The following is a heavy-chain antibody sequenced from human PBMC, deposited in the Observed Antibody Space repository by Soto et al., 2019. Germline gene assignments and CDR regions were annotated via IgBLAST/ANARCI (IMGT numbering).Heavy chain of an antibody. V-gene: IGHV1-18*01. CDR1: GYTFTSYG. J-gene: IGHJ5*02. CDR2: ISAYNGNT. D-gene: IGHD3-22*01. Sequence: ASVKVSCKASGYTFTSYGISWVRQAPGQGLEWMGWISAYNGNTNYAQKLQGRVTMTTDTSTSTAYMELRSLRSDDTAVYYCGRVSFRDSSGYYYGMNWFDPWGQGTLVTVSS. CDR3: GRVSFRDSSGYYYGMNWFDP.